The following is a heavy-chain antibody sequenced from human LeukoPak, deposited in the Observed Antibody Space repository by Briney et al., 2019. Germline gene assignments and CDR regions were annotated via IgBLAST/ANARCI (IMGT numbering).Heavy chain of an antibody. CDR2: IYYSGST. J-gene: IGHJ3*02. CDR1: GGSISTGSYY. V-gene: IGHV4-39*01. CDR3: ARIPGAFDI. Sequence: SETLSLTCTVSGGSISTGSYYWGWIRQPPGKGLEWIGGIYYSGSTYYNPTLKSRVTISVDTSKDQFSLKLSSVTAADTAVYYCARIPGAFDIWGRGTMVTVSS.